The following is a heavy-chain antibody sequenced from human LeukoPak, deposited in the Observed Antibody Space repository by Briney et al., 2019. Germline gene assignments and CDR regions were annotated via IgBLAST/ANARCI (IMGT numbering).Heavy chain of an antibody. CDR1: GYTFSGYY. CDR2: INPNSGGT. Sequence: ASVKVSCKASGYTFSGYYLHWVRQAPVQGLEWMGWINPNSGGTNSAQKFQGRVTMTRDTSIITAYMELSRLRSDDTAVYFCARGYYDSSDYEYFQHWGQGTLVTVSS. J-gene: IGHJ1*01. CDR3: ARGYYDSSDYEYFQH. D-gene: IGHD3-22*01. V-gene: IGHV1-2*02.